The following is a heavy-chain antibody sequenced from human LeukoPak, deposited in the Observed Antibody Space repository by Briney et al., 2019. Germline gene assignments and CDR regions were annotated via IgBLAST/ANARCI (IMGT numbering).Heavy chain of an antibody. CDR2: IYHSGMT. CDR1: GGSISSPNW. Sequence: KPSETLSLTCAVSGGSISSPNWWSWVRQPPGKGLEWIGEIYHSGMTNYKTSLKSRVTISVDESKNHFSLRLSSVTAADTAVYYCARDIGAGFGFIGVYDYWGQGTLVTVSS. V-gene: IGHV4-4*02. CDR3: ARDIGAGFGFIGVYDY. J-gene: IGHJ4*02. D-gene: IGHD3-10*01.